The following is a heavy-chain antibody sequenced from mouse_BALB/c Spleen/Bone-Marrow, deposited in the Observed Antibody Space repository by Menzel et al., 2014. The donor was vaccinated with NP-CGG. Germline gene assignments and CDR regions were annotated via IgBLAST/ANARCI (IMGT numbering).Heavy chain of an antibody. D-gene: IGHD2-2*01. Sequence: EVKPMESGGGLVKPGGSLKLSCAASGFAFSGYDMSWVRQTPEKRLEWVAYISSGGSNTYYPDTVKGRFTISRDNAKNTLYLQMNSPKSEDTAMYYCARQRGYAYAMDYWGQGTSVTVSS. J-gene: IGHJ4*01. CDR3: ARQRGYAYAMDY. CDR1: GFAFSGYD. V-gene: IGHV5-12-1*01. CDR2: ISSGGSNT.